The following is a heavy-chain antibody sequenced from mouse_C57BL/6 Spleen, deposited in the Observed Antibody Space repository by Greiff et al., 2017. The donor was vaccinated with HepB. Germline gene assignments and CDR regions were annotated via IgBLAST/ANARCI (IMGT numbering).Heavy chain of an antibody. J-gene: IGHJ2*01. CDR2: IDPSDSYT. D-gene: IGHD3-1*01. CDR1: GYTFTSYW. Sequence: QVQLKQPGAELVKPGASVKLSCKASGYTFTSYWMQWVKQRPGQGLEWIGEIDPSDSYTNYNQKFKGKATLTVDTSSSTAYMQLSSLTSEDSAVYYCARRATGGDYFDYWGQGTTLTVSS. V-gene: IGHV1-50*01. CDR3: ARRATGGDYFDY.